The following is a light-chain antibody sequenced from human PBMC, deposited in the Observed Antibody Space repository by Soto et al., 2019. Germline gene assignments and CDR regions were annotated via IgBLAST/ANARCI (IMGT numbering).Light chain of an antibody. V-gene: IGKV3-15*01. CDR3: QQYHNWPFT. CDR2: GAS. Sequence: EIVMTQSPATLSVSPGERATLSCRASQSISSNLAWYQQKPGQAPRLLIYGASTRATGIPATFSGSGSGTEFTLTISSLQSEDFALYYCQQYHNWPFTFGPGTKVDIK. J-gene: IGKJ3*01. CDR1: QSISSN.